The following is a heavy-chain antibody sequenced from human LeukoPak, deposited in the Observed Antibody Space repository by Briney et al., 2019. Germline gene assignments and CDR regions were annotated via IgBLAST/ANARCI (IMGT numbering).Heavy chain of an antibody. D-gene: IGHD1-26*01. J-gene: IGHJ3*02. CDR3: AGVVGAFGAFDI. CDR2: IYTSGST. V-gene: IGHV4-61*02. Sequence: SQTLSLTCTVSGGSISSGSYYWSWIRQPAGKGLEGIGRIYTSGSTNYNPSLKSRVTISVDTSKNQFSLTLSSVTAADTAVYYCAGVVGAFGAFDIWGQGTMVTVSS. CDR1: GGSISSGSYY.